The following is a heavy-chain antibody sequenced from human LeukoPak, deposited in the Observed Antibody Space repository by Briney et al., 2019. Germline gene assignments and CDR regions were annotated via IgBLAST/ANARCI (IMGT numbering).Heavy chain of an antibody. V-gene: IGHV1-69*04. D-gene: IGHD3-22*01. Sequence: SVKVSCKASGGTFSSYAISWVRQAPGQGLEWMGRIIPILGIANYAQKFQGRVTTTADKSTSTAYMELSSLRSEDTAVYYCAITYYYDSSGYPLDYWGQGTLVTVSS. CDR2: IIPILGIA. CDR1: GGTFSSYA. J-gene: IGHJ4*02. CDR3: AITYYYDSSGYPLDY.